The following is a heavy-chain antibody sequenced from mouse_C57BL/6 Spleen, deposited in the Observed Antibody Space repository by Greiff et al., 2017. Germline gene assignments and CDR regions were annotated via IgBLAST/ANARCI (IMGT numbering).Heavy chain of an antibody. J-gene: IGHJ2*01. D-gene: IGHD2-5*01. V-gene: IGHV1-7*01. CDR3: ARTDYSKSHFDY. CDR1: GYTFTSYW. Sequence: QVQLKQSGAELAKPGASVKLSCKASGYTFTSYWMHWVKQRPGQGLEWIGYINPSSGYTKYNQKFKDKATLTADKSSSTAYMQQSSLSYEDSAVYYCARTDYSKSHFDYWGQGTTLTVSS. CDR2: INPSSGYT.